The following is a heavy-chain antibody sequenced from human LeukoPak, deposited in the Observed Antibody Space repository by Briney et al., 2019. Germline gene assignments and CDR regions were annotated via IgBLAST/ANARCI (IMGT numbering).Heavy chain of an antibody. CDR1: GYTLTSYG. V-gene: IGHV1-18*01. Sequence: ASVKVSCKASGYTLTSYGISWVRQAPGQGLEWMGWISAYNGNTNYAQKLQGRVTMTTDTSTSTAYMELRSLRSDDTAVYYCARAPAGDYYMDVWGKGTTVTVSS. CDR2: ISAYNGNT. J-gene: IGHJ6*03. D-gene: IGHD3-10*01. CDR3: ARAPAGDYYMDV.